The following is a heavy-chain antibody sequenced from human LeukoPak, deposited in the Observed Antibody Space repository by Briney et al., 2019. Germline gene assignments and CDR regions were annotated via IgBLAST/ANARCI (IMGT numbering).Heavy chain of an antibody. Sequence: KTSETLSLTCTVSGGSISSSSYYWGWIRQPPGKGLEWIGSIYYSGSTNYNPSLKSRVTISVDTSKNQFSLKLSSVTAADTAVYYCARVMRVRLLWFGELGGFDPWGQGTLVTVSS. CDR3: ARVMRVRLLWFGELGGFDP. CDR2: IYYSGST. J-gene: IGHJ5*02. CDR1: GGSISSSSYY. V-gene: IGHV4-39*07. D-gene: IGHD3-10*01.